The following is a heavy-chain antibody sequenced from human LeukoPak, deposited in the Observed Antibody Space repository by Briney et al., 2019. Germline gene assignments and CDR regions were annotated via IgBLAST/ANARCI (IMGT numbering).Heavy chain of an antibody. V-gene: IGHV6-1*01. Sequence: SQTLSLTCAISGDSVSSNSAAWNWIRQSPSRGLEWLGRTYYRSKWYNDYAVSVKSRITSNPDTSKNQFSLQLNSVTPEDTAVYYCARGGASGWYSKYYFDYWGQGTLVTVSS. J-gene: IGHJ4*02. D-gene: IGHD6-19*01. CDR2: TYYRSKWYN. CDR3: ARGGASGWYSKYYFDY. CDR1: GDSVSSNSAA.